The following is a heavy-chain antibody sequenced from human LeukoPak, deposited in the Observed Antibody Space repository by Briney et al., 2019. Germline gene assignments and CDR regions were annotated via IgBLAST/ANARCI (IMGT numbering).Heavy chain of an antibody. V-gene: IGHV3-23*01. CDR2: ISGSGGAT. J-gene: IGHJ4*02. Sequence: GGSLRLSCAASGFTFSSYAMSWVRQAPGKGLEWVSGISGSGGATYSADSVKGRFTISRDNPKNTLYLQMNSLRAEDTAVYYCAALKVAAPFDYWGQGTLVTVSS. CDR3: AALKVAAPFDY. D-gene: IGHD2-15*01. CDR1: GFTFSSYA.